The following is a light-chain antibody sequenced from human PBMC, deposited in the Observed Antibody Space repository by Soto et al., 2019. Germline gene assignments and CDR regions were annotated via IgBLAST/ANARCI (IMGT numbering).Light chain of an antibody. J-gene: IGLJ2*01. CDR3: AAWDDSLNGHVV. CDR2: SNN. CDR1: SSNIGSNT. Sequence: QSVLTQPPSASGTPGQRVTISCSGSSSNIGSNTVNWYQQLPGTAPKLLIYSNNQRPSGVPDRFSGSKSGTSASLAISGLPSEDEADYYYAAWDDSLNGHVVFGGGTKLTVL. V-gene: IGLV1-44*01.